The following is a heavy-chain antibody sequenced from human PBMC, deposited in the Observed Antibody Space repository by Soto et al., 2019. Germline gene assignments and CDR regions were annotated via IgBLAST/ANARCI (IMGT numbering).Heavy chain of an antibody. CDR1: GFTFSSYG. CDR3: AKDQGSGWPSYYHGMDV. J-gene: IGHJ6*02. D-gene: IGHD6-19*01. CDR2: ISYDGSNK. Sequence: GGSLRLSCAASGFTFSSYGMHWVRQAPGKGLEWVAVISYDGSNKYYADSVKGRFTISRDNSKNTLYLQMNSLRAEDTAVYYCAKDQGSGWPSYYHGMDVWGQGTTVTVSS. V-gene: IGHV3-30*18.